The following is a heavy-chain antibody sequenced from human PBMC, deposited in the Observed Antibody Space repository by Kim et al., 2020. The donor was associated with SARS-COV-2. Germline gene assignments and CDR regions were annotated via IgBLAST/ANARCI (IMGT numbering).Heavy chain of an antibody. CDR3: SRDAYSDGSGYYYRQDY. V-gene: IGHV3-11*01. D-gene: IGHD3-22*01. J-gene: IGHJ4*02. Sequence: VKGRFTISRDNAKNALYLQMNSLRAEDTAVYYCSRDAYSDGSGYYYRQDYWGQGTLVTVSS.